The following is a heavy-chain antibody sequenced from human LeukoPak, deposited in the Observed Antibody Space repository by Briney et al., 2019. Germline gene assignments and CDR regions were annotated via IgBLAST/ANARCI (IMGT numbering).Heavy chain of an antibody. J-gene: IGHJ6*03. CDR2: INHSGST. Sequence: SETLSLTCAVYGGSFSVYYWSWIRQPPGKGLEWIGQINHSGSTNYNPSLKSRITISVDTSKNQFSLKLSSVTAADTAVYYCARGRVAGSPSPSYYYYMDVWGKGTMVTVSS. CDR3: ARGRVAGSPSPSYYYYMDV. CDR1: GGSFSVYY. V-gene: IGHV4-34*01. D-gene: IGHD6-19*01.